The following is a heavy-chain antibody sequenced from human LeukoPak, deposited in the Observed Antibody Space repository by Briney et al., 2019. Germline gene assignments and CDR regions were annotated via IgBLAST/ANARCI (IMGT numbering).Heavy chain of an antibody. CDR1: GCSLSTSGEC. CDR3: ARICSSGWSNDY. D-gene: IGHD6-19*01. J-gene: IGHJ4*02. Sequence: SGPTLVNPTQTLTLTCTFSGCSLSTSGECVSWIRQPPGKALEWLARIDWDDDKYYSTSLKTRLTISKDTSKNQVVLIMTNMDPVDTATYYCARICSSGWSNDYWGQGTLVTVSS. V-gene: IGHV2-70*11. CDR2: IDWDDDK.